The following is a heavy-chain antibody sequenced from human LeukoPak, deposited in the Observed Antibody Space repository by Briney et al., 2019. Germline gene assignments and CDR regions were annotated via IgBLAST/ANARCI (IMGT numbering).Heavy chain of an antibody. CDR1: GGSISNYY. V-gene: IGHV4-59*01. D-gene: IGHD4-23*01. J-gene: IGHJ4*02. CDR2: IYYSGST. CDR3: ARAAYRSNSEFDY. Sequence: PSETLSLTCTVSGGSISNYYWSWLRQPPGKGLEWIGFIYYSGSTDYNPSLKSRVTISLDASKNQFSLRLRSVTAADTAVYYCARAAYRSNSEFDYWGQGTLVTVSS.